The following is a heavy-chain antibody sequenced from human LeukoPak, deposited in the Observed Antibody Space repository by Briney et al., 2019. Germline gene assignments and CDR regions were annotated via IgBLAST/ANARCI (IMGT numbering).Heavy chain of an antibody. D-gene: IGHD2-21*02. CDR3: AGHIVVVTASPGSFDI. J-gene: IGHJ3*02. Sequence: PGGSLRLSCAASGFTFSSYSMNWVRQAPGKGLEWVSSISSSSSYIYYADSVRGRFTISRDNSKNTLYLQMNSLRAEDTAVYYCAGHIVVVTASPGSFDIWGQGTMVTVSS. CDR1: GFTFSSYS. CDR2: ISSSSSYI. V-gene: IGHV3-21*04.